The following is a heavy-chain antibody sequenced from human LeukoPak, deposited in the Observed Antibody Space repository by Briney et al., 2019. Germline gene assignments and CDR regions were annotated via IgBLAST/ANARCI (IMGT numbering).Heavy chain of an antibody. J-gene: IGHJ3*02. CDR2: IFHSGST. CDR3: ARVGYNWNQWFDI. V-gene: IGHV4-38-2*02. Sequence: PSETLSLTCNVSGFSLTIGYFWGWIRQPPGKGLEWIGSIFHSGSTYFNPSLKSRVTMSVDTSKNQFSLQLPSVTAADTAIYYCARVGYNWNQWFDIRGQGTMVTVSS. D-gene: IGHD1-20*01. CDR1: GFSLTIGYF.